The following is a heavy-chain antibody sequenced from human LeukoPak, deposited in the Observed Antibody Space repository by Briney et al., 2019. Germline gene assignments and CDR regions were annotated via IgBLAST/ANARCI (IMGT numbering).Heavy chain of an antibody. Sequence: SETLSLTCAVYGGFFSGYYWSWIRQPPGKGLEWIGEINHSGSTNYNPSLKSRVTISVDTSKNQFSLKLSSVTAADTAVYYCARGSYHYYGSGSYYNLYYFDYWGQGTLVTVSS. CDR1: GGFFSGYY. V-gene: IGHV4-34*01. CDR3: ARGSYHYYGSGSYYNLYYFDY. J-gene: IGHJ4*02. D-gene: IGHD3-10*01. CDR2: INHSGST.